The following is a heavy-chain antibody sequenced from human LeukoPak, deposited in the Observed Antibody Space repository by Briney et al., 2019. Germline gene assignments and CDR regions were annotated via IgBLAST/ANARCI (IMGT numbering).Heavy chain of an antibody. Sequence: GGSLRLSYAASGFTFSSYWMSWVRQAPGKGLEWVANINQDGSEKYYVDSVKGRFTISRDNAKNSLYLQMNSLRAEDTAVYYCARLRYHDFWSGYWKYYYYMDVWGKGTTVTVSS. D-gene: IGHD3-3*01. CDR1: GFTFSSYW. CDR2: INQDGSEK. J-gene: IGHJ6*03. V-gene: IGHV3-7*01. CDR3: ARLRYHDFWSGYWKYYYYMDV.